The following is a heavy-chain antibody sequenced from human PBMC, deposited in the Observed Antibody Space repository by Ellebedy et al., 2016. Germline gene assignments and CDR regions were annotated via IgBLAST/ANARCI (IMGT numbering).Heavy chain of an antibody. CDR1: GFTFSSYA. CDR2: ISGSGGST. J-gene: IGHJ4*02. D-gene: IGHD1-26*01. V-gene: IGHV3-23*01. CDR3: ARGGVGAPPFES. Sequence: GESLKISCAASGFTFSSYAMSWVRQAPGKELEWVSAISGSGGSTYYADSVKGRFTISRDNSKNTLYLQMNSLKTEDTAVYYCARGGVGAPPFESWGQGTLVTVSS.